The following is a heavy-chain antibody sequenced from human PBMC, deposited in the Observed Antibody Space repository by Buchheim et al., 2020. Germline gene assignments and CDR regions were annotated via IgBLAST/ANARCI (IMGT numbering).Heavy chain of an antibody. CDR3: ARHPSGYNPHGHRSHETLFDY. CDR2: IYYSGST. J-gene: IGHJ4*02. D-gene: IGHD5-24*01. CDR1: GGSISSSSYY. V-gene: IGHV4-39*01. Sequence: QLQLQESGPGLVKPSETLSLTCTVSGGSISSSSYYWGWIRQPPGKGLEWIGSIYYSGSTYYNPSLKSRVTISVDTSKNQFSLKLSSVTAADTAVYYCARHPSGYNPHGHRSHETLFDYWGQGTL.